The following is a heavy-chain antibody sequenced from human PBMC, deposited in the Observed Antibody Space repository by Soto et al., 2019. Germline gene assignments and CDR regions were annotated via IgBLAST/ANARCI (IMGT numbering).Heavy chain of an antibody. V-gene: IGHV1-69*12. CDR3: ARLDYGENPYCYYGMDV. CDR1: GGTFSSYA. J-gene: IGHJ6*02. CDR2: IIPIFGTA. D-gene: IGHD4-17*01. Sequence: QVQLVQSGAEVKKPGSSVKVSCKASGGTFSSYAISWVRQATGQGLEWMGGIIPIFGTANYAQKFQGRVTITADESTSTAYMELSSLRSEDTAVYYCARLDYGENPYCYYGMDVWGQGTTVTVSS.